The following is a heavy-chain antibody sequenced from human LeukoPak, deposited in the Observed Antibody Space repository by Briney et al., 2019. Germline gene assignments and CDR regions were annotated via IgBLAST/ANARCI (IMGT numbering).Heavy chain of an antibody. Sequence: PSGTLSLTCAVSGGAISSTNWWSWVRQSPEKGLEWIGEIFHGGSTNYNPSLKSRVTILGDKSRNQFSLKMSSVTAADTAIYYCARYQTGTMFAVWGQGTLVTISS. CDR3: ARYQTGTMFAV. J-gene: IGHJ4*02. CDR1: GGAISSTNW. CDR2: IFHGGST. V-gene: IGHV4-4*02. D-gene: IGHD1/OR15-1a*01.